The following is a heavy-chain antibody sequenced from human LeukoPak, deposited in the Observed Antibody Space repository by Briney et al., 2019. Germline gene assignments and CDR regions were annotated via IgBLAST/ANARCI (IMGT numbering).Heavy chain of an antibody. CDR1: GFTFSSYE. D-gene: IGHD3-10*01. CDR3: ARGGGYYGSGSLHYYYYGMDV. V-gene: IGHV3-48*03. CDR2: ISSSGNNI. Sequence: GGSLRLSCAASGFTFSSYEMNWVRQAPGKGLEWVSYISSSGNNIYYADSVKGRFTISRDNAKNSLYLQMNSLRAEDTAVYYCARGGGYYGSGSLHYYYYGMDVWGQGTTVTVFS. J-gene: IGHJ6*02.